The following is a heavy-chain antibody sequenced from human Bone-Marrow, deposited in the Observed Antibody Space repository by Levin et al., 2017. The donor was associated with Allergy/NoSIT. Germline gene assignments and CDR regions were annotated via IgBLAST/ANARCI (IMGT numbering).Heavy chain of an antibody. CDR3: AKDRGGFTYVFEY. V-gene: IGHV3-30*18. CDR1: GFTFSSYG. J-gene: IGHJ4*02. Sequence: GESLKISCAASGFTFSSYGMHWVRQAPGKGLEWVAVISYDGNNKYYADSVKGRFTISRDNSKSTLFLQLNSLRAEDTAVYYCAKDRGGFTYVFEYWGQGTLVTVSS. CDR2: ISYDGNNK. D-gene: IGHD3-10*01.